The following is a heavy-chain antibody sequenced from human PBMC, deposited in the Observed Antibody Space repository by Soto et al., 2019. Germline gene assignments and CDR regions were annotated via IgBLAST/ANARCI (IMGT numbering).Heavy chain of an antibody. CDR1: GFSFNTFA. V-gene: IGHV3-33*01. D-gene: IGHD4-17*01. J-gene: IGHJ4*02. Sequence: GGSLRLSCAASGFSFNTFAMHWVRQTQGKGLEWVAVIWHDESKKIYADSAKGRFTISRDNSKNTLYLQMNSLRAEDTAVYYCTRGIWEDGDYGYDYWGQGTLVTVSS. CDR3: TRGIWEDGDYGYDY. CDR2: IWHDESKK.